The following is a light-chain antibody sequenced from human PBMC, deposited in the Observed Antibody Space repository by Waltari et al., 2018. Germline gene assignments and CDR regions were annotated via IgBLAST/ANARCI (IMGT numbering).Light chain of an antibody. J-gene: IGLJ1*01. Sequence: QSMLTQPPSASGTPGQRVTIACSGSGSDIGRTTVLWYQQFPGPAPKPLIYNDNQRPSGVPDRFSASKSGTSSSLAISGLQSEDEADYHCAAWDDSLGANVFGTGTRVTVL. CDR1: GSDIGRTT. V-gene: IGLV1-44*01. CDR3: AAWDDSLGANV. CDR2: NDN.